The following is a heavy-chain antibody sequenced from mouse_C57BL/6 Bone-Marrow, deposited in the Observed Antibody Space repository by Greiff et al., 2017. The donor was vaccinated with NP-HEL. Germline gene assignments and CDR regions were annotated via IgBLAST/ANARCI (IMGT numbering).Heavy chain of an antibody. J-gene: IGHJ3*01. V-gene: IGHV1-54*01. Sequence: QVQLKESGAELVRPGTSVKVSCKASGYAFTNYLIEWVKQRPGQGLEWIGVINPGSGGTNYTEKFKGKATLTADKSSSTAYMQLSSLTSEDSAVYFCARGGLGQFAYWGQGTLVTVSA. CDR1: GYAFTNYL. D-gene: IGHD4-1*01. CDR3: ARGGLGQFAY. CDR2: INPGSGGT.